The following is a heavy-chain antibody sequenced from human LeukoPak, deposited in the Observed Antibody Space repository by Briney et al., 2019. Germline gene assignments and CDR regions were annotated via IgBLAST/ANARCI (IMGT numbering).Heavy chain of an antibody. CDR1: GYTFTNYY. D-gene: IGHD5-24*01. CDR2: ITPSGGST. Sequence: ASVKVSCKASGYTFTNYYMHWVRQAPGQGLEWVGIITPSGGSTSYAQKFQGRVTMTRDMSTSTVYMELSSLRSEDTAVYYCATVGDGYNYFDHWGQGTLVTVSS. V-gene: IGHV1-46*01. J-gene: IGHJ4*02. CDR3: ATVGDGYNYFDH.